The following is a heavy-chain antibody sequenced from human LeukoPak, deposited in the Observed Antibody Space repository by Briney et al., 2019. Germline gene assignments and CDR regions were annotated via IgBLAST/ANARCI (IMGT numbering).Heavy chain of an antibody. V-gene: IGHV3-23*01. CDR2: IRGSGDTT. CDR1: GFTFSNYV. CDR3: ATRSPEILPTGYYGSGSYYSPDFH. D-gene: IGHD3-10*01. Sequence: PGGSLRLSCAASGFTFSNYVMTWVRQAPGKGLEWVSLIRGSGDTTYYADSVTGRFTISRDNSRNMLYLQMSSLRAEDTAVYYCATRSPEILPTGYYGSGSYYSPDFHWGQGTLVTVSS. J-gene: IGHJ4*02.